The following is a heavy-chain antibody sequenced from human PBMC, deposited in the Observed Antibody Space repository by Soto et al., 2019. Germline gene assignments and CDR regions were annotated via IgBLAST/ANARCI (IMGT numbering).Heavy chain of an antibody. V-gene: IGHV1-18*01. CDR3: ARAQSPTESYF. CDR2: LNTYNGNT. CDR1: GYTFTNYG. J-gene: IGHJ4*02. D-gene: IGHD4-4*01. Sequence: QIQLVQSEGEVRQPGASVKVSCKTSGYTFTNYGVTWVRQAPGQGLEWMGWLNTYNGNTKYAQKLQGRVTMTTATSTSTAYVELRSLRSDDTAVYYCARAQSPTESYFWGQGTLVTVSS.